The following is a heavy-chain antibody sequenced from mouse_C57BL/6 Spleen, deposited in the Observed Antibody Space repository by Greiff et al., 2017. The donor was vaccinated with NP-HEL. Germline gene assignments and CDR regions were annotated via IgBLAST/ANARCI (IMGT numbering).Heavy chain of an antibody. CDR2: IYPGSGNT. J-gene: IGHJ4*01. D-gene: IGHD3-2*02. Sequence: VMLVESGAELVRPGASVKLSCKASGYTFTDYYINWVKQRPGQGLEWIARIYPGSGNTYYNEKFKGKATLTAEKSSSTAYMQLSSLTSEDSAVYFCARSESSGYDAMDYWGQGTSVTVSS. CDR3: ARSESSGYDAMDY. V-gene: IGHV1-76*01. CDR1: GYTFTDYY.